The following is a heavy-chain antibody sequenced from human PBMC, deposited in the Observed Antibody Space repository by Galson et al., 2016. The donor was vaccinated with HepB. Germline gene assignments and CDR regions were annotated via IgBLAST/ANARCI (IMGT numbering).Heavy chain of an antibody. Sequence: TLSLTCSVSGDSVTSGGYHWTWVRQHPGKGLECLGHVDYTGKTSYKSSLKSRLTISLDRSKNQFSLEMTSVTAADTAVYYCARGVIPIWFGELNGWFDIWGQGTLVTVSS. V-gene: IGHV4-31*03. CDR1: GDSVTSGGYH. CDR3: ARGVIPIWFGELNGWFDI. CDR2: VDYTGKT. D-gene: IGHD3-10*01. J-gene: IGHJ5*02.